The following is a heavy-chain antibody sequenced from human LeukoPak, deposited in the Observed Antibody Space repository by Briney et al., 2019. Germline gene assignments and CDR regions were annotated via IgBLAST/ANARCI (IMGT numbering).Heavy chain of an antibody. CDR1: GFTFSSYA. CDR3: AKPPRAVVVVPAAILAVGYYFDY. D-gene: IGHD2-2*02. Sequence: HPGGSLRLSCAASGFTFSSYAMSWVRQAPGKGLEWVSAISGSGGSTYYADSVKGRFTISRDNSENTLYLQMNSLRAEDTAVYYCAKPPRAVVVVPAAILAVGYYFDYWGQGTLVTVSS. CDR2: ISGSGGST. J-gene: IGHJ4*02. V-gene: IGHV3-23*01.